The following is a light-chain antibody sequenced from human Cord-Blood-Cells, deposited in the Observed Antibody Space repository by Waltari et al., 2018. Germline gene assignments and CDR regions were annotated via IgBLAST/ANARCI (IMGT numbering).Light chain of an antibody. CDR1: ALPKQY. J-gene: IGLJ2*01. CDR3: YSTDSSGNHRRV. V-gene: IGLV3-10*01. Sequence: SYELTQPPSVSVSPGQTARITCPGDALPKQYAYWYQQKSGQAPVLVIYEDSKRPSGIPERFSGSSSGTMATLTISGAQVEDEADYYCYSTDSSGNHRRVFGGGTKLTVL. CDR2: EDS.